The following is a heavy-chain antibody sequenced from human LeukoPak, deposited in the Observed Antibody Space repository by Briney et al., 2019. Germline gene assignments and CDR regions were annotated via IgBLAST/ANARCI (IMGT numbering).Heavy chain of an antibody. CDR3: AKDRIAVAGYFDY. Sequence: GGSLRLSCAASGFTFDDYAMHWVRQASGKGLEWVSGISWNSGSIGYADSVKGRFTISRDNAKNSLYLQMNSLRAEDTALYYCAKDRIAVAGYFDYWGQGTLVTVSS. D-gene: IGHD6-19*01. V-gene: IGHV3-9*01. CDR2: ISWNSGSI. J-gene: IGHJ4*02. CDR1: GFTFDDYA.